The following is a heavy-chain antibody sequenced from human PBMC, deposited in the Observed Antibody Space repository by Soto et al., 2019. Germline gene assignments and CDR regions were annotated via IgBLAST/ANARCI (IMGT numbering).Heavy chain of an antibody. J-gene: IGHJ6*02. CDR2: ISYDGSDR. V-gene: IGHV3-30*18. D-gene: IGHD2-15*01. CDR1: GFTFSHYA. CDR3: AKDGGWRAGYYYSGMDV. Sequence: QVQLVESGGGVVQPGRSLRLSCAASGFTFSHYAMHWVRQAPGKGPEWVAVISYDGSDRYYADSVKGRFTISRDNSKNTLFLQINSLRAEDTAVYYCAKDGGWRAGYYYSGMDVWGQGTTVTVSS.